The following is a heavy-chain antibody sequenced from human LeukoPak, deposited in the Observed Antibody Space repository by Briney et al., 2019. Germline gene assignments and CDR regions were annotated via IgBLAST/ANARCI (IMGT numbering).Heavy chain of an antibody. Sequence: ASVKVSCKACGYTFTSYGISWVRQAPGQGRAWMGWISAYNGNTNYAQKLQGRVTMTTDTSTSTAYMELRSLRSDDTAVYYCARDQAPHYDFWSGYYTLYYYYGMDVWGQGTTVTVSS. D-gene: IGHD3-3*01. CDR3: ARDQAPHYDFWSGYYTLYYYYGMDV. V-gene: IGHV1-18*01. J-gene: IGHJ6*02. CDR2: ISAYNGNT. CDR1: GYTFTSYG.